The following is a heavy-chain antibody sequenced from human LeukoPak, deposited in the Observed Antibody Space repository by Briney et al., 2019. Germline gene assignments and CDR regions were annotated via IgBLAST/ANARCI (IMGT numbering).Heavy chain of an antibody. Sequence: ASVKVSCKTSGYTFTVYYLHWVRQAPGQGPEWMGWINPNSGVTNYAQRFLGRVTMTRDTSISTTYMELSRLRSDDTAVYYCARAHFWSGYTPLDAWGQGTTVTVSS. CDR2: INPNSGVT. CDR1: GYTFTVYY. D-gene: IGHD3-3*02. V-gene: IGHV1-2*02. J-gene: IGHJ6*02. CDR3: ARAHFWSGYTPLDA.